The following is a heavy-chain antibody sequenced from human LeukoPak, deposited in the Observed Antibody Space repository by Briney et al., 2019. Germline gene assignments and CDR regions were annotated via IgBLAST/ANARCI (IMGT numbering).Heavy chain of an antibody. CDR3: AKTRGTYNAYYYYIDV. D-gene: IGHD1-26*01. Sequence: GGSLRLSCAASGFTVSSNYMSWVRQAPGKGPEWVSVIYSGGSTYYADSVKGRFTISRDNSKNTLYLQMNSLRAEDTAVYYCAKTRGTYNAYYYYIDVWGKGTTVTVSS. CDR1: GFTVSSNY. V-gene: IGHV3-66*01. J-gene: IGHJ6*03. CDR2: IYSGGST.